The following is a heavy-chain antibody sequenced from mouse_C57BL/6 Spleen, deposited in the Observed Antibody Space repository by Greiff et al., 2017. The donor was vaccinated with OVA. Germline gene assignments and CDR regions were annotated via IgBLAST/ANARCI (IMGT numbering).Heavy chain of an antibody. J-gene: IGHJ1*03. CDR2: SRNKANDYTT. D-gene: IGHD1-1*01. V-gene: IGHV7-1*01. CDR3: ARGLGSSYPHWYFDV. Sequence: EVKVVESGGGLVQSGRSLRLSCATSGFTFSDFYMEWVRQAPGKGLEWIAASRNKANDYTTEYSASVKGRFIVSRDTSQSILYLQMNALRAEDTAIYYCARGLGSSYPHWYFDVWGTGTTVTVSS. CDR1: GFTFSDFY.